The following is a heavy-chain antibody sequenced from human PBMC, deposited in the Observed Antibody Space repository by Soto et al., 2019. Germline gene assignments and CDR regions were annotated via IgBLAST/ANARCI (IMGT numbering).Heavy chain of an antibody. Sequence: QVQLQESGPGLVKPSQTLSLTCTVSGGSISSGGYYWSWIRQHPGKGLEWIGYIYYSGSTYYNPSLKSRVAISVDTSKNQFSLKLSSVTAADTAVYYCARDLRFRGFYGMDVWGQGTTVTVSS. CDR2: IYYSGST. V-gene: IGHV4-31*03. J-gene: IGHJ6*02. CDR1: GGSISSGGYY. D-gene: IGHD3-10*01. CDR3: ARDLRFRGFYGMDV.